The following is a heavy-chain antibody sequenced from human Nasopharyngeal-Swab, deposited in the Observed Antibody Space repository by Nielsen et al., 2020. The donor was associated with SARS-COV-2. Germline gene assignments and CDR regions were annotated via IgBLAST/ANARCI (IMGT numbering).Heavy chain of an antibody. CDR3: TRGVGYSSSWYLGY. CDR2: INAGNGNT. J-gene: IGHJ4*02. V-gene: IGHV1-3*01. D-gene: IGHD6-13*01. CDR1: GYTFTNYA. Sequence: ASVKVSCKASGYTFTNYAMHWVRQAPGQRLEWMGWINAGNGNTKYSQMFQGRVTITRDTSATTAYMELSSLRSEDTAVYFCTRGVGYSSSWYLGYWGQGTLVTVSS.